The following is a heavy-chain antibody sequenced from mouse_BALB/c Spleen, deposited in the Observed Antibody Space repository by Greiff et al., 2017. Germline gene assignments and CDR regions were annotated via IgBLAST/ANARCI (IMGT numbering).Heavy chain of an antibody. CDR3: ARDDGDYAMDY. Sequence: EVKLVESGGGLVKPGGSLKLSCAASGFTFSSYAMSWVRQSPEKRLEWVAEISSGGSYTYYPDTVTGRFTISRDNAKNTLYLEMSSLRSEDTAMYYCARDDGDYAMDYWGQGTSVTVSS. D-gene: IGHD2-3*01. V-gene: IGHV5-9-4*01. CDR2: ISSGGSYT. J-gene: IGHJ4*01. CDR1: GFTFSSYA.